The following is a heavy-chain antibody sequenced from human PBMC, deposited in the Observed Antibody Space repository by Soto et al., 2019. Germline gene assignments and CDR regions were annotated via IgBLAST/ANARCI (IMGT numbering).Heavy chain of an antibody. J-gene: IGHJ5*02. CDR2: INHSGST. D-gene: IGHD4-4*01. Sequence: QVQLQQWGAGLLKPSETLSLTCAVYGGSFSGYYWSWIRQPPGKGLEWIGEINHSGSTNYNPSLKSRVTISVDTSKNQFSLKLSSVTAADTAVYDCASLSNYNGDWFDPWGQGTRVTVSS. CDR3: ASLSNYNGDWFDP. V-gene: IGHV4-34*01. CDR1: GGSFSGYY.